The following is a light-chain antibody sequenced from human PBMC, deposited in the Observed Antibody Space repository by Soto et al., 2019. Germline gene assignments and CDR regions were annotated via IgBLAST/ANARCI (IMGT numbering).Light chain of an antibody. Sequence: EIVLTQSPGTLSLSPGERATLSCRASQSVSSSYLAWYQQKPGQAPRLLIYGASSMATGIPDRFSGSGSATDFPLTISRLEPEDFPVFDCRQNGSSLLFTFGPGTKVDIK. CDR2: GAS. CDR3: RQNGSSLLFT. V-gene: IGKV3-20*01. CDR1: QSVSSSY. J-gene: IGKJ3*01.